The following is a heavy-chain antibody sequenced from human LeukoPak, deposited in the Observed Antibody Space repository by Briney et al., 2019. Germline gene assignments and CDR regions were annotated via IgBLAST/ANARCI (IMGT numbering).Heavy chain of an antibody. CDR1: GFSVSRNY. CDR3: ASISY. CDR2: IYIGRST. Sequence: GGSLRLSCAASGFSVSRNYMSWVRQAPGKGLEWVSVIYIGRSTYYAASVKGRFTISRDNSKNTLCLQMISLVAEGTAGYYCASISYWGQGSLVTVSS. J-gene: IGHJ4*01. V-gene: IGHV3-53*01.